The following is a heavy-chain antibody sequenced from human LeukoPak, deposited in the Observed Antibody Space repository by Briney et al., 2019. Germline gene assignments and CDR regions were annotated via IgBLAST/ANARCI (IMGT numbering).Heavy chain of an antibody. Sequence: ASVKVSCKASGYTFTSYGISWVRQGPGQGLEWMGWISAYNGNTNYAQKLQGRVTMTTDASTSTAYMELRSLRSDDTAVYYCARDRPYCSSTSCLDAYWGQGPLVTVSS. D-gene: IGHD2-2*01. CDR2: ISAYNGNT. V-gene: IGHV1-18*01. J-gene: IGHJ4*02. CDR1: GYTFTSYG. CDR3: ARDRPYCSSTSCLDAY.